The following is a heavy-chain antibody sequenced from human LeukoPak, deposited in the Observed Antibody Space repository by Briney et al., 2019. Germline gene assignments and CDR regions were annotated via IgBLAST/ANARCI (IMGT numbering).Heavy chain of an antibody. V-gene: IGHV1-69*13. CDR3: ASGYYDSSGYYFGAFDI. D-gene: IGHD3-22*01. CDR2: IIPIFGTA. Sequence: SVKVSFKASGYTFTAYYVHWVRQAPGQGLEWMGGIIPIFGTANYAQKFQGRVTITADESTSTAYMELSSLRSEDTAVYYCASGYYDSSGYYFGAFDIWGQGTMVTVSS. CDR1: GYTFTAYY. J-gene: IGHJ3*02.